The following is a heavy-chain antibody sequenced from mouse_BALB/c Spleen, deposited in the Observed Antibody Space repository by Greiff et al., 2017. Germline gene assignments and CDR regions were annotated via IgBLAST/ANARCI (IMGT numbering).Heavy chain of an antibody. CDR1: GFTFSSYT. CDR3: TRARGETTMIISYAMDY. CDR2: ISSVGSYT. V-gene: IGHV5-6-4*01. J-gene: IGHJ4*01. D-gene: IGHD2-4*01. Sequence: DVMLVESGGGLVKPGGSLKLSCAASGFTFSSYTMSWVRQTPEKRLEWVATISSVGSYTYYPDSVNGRFNISRDNANHTLYLQMISLKSEDTAMYYCTRARGETTMIISYAMDYWGQGTSVTVSS.